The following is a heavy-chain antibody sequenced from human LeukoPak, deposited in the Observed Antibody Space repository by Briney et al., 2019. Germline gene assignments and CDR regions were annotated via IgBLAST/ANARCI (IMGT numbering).Heavy chain of an antibody. CDR2: ISSSGLTI. J-gene: IGHJ4*02. D-gene: IGHD1-1*01. CDR3: ARQSSIWNDGTNTDFNY. CDR1: GFTFSSYG. V-gene: IGHV3-48*03. Sequence: GGSLRLSCVASGFTFSSYGMNWVRQAPGKGLEWVSYISSSGLTIYYADSVEGRFTISRDNAKNSLYLQMNSLRVEDTAVYYCARQSSIWNDGTNTDFNYWGQGTLVTVSS.